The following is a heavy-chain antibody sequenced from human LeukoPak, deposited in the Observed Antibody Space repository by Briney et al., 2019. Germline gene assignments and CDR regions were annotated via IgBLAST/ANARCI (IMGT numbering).Heavy chain of an antibody. J-gene: IGHJ6*03. V-gene: IGHV3-66*02. CDR3: ARDKHSSPSSYYYYMDV. D-gene: IGHD6-6*01. Sequence: GGSLRLSCAASGFTFSSNYMSWVRQAPGKGLEGVSVIYSGGSTYYTDTVKGRCTISRDNSKKKLYLKLNSLRAEDTSVYYCARDKHSSPSSYYYYMDVWGKGTTVTVSS. CDR2: IYSGGST. CDR1: GFTFSSNY.